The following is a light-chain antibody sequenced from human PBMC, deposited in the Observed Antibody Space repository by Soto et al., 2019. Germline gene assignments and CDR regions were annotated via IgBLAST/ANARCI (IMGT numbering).Light chain of an antibody. V-gene: IGLV2-14*03. CDR1: NSDVGDYNY. Sequence: QSALTQPASVSGSPGQSITISCTGTNSDVGDYNYVSWYQQFPGKAPKLVIYDVNNRPSGISDRFSGSKSGNTASLIISGLQTDDEADYYCCSYTNINTAYVFGTGTKVTV. CDR3: CSYTNINTAYV. CDR2: DVN. J-gene: IGLJ1*01.